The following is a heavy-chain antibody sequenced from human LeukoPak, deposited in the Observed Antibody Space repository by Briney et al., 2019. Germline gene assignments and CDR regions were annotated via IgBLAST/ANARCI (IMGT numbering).Heavy chain of an antibody. Sequence: PSETLSLTCTVSGGSIGSYYWSWIRQPPGKGLEWIGYIYYSGSTNYNPSLKSRVTMSVDTSTNQFSLKLSSVTAADTAVYYCATSIEKSGYYYFDYWGQGTLVTVSS. D-gene: IGHD5-12*01. CDR1: GGSIGSYY. V-gene: IGHV4-59*01. CDR3: ATSIEKSGYYYFDY. J-gene: IGHJ4*02. CDR2: IYYSGST.